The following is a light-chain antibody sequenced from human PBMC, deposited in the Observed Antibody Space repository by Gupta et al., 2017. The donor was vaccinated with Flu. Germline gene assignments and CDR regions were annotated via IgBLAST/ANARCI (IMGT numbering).Light chain of an antibody. CDR3: HQYNNWPRT. J-gene: IGKJ1*01. CDR2: GTS. V-gene: IGKV3-15*01. CDR1: QSLSSSN. Sequence: EIVMTQSPASLSVSPGERATLSCRASQSLSSSNLAWFQQKPGQAPRLLIFGTSTRVTGIPARFSGSGSGTVFTLTIDSLQSEDFAVYYCHQYNNWPRTFGQGTKVELK.